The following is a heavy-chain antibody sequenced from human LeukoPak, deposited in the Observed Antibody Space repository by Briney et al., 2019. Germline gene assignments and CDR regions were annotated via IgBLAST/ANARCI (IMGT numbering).Heavy chain of an antibody. CDR2: INSGGRNT. Sequence: GGSLRLSCAASGFTFSSFWMHWVRQVPGKGLVWLARINSGGRNTNYADSVKGRFTISRDNAKNTLYLQMNSLRAEDTAVYYCAHISGSYYYFDSWGQGTLVTVSS. CDR1: GFTFSSFW. D-gene: IGHD1-26*01. V-gene: IGHV3-74*01. J-gene: IGHJ4*02. CDR3: AHISGSYYYFDS.